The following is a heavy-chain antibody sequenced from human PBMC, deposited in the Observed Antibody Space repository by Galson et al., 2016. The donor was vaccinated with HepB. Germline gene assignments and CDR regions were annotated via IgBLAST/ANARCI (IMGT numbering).Heavy chain of an antibody. CDR3: ARYKVEMTGEFGLDH. CDR2: ISSNNGNT. D-gene: IGHD3-16*01. J-gene: IGHJ4*02. CDR1: GYTFTSYG. Sequence: SVKVSCKASGYTFTSYGVSWVRQAPGQGLEWMGWISSNNGNTHYTQKFQGRLTMTTDTSKGTIYMELRDLSPDDTAVFYCARYKVEMTGEFGLDHWGQGTLVTGSS. V-gene: IGHV1-18*01.